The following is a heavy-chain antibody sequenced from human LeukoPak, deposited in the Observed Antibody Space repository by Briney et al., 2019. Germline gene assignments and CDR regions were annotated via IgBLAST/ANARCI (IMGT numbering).Heavy chain of an antibody. V-gene: IGHV3-9*01. CDR1: GFTFDDYA. CDR2: ISWNSGSI. Sequence: GGSLRLSCAASGFTFDDYAMHWVRQAPGKGLEWVSGISWNSGSIGYADSVKGRFTISRDNAKNSLYLQMNSLRAEDTALYYCAKGRSGYSSGWYGVWGQGTLVTVSS. D-gene: IGHD6-19*01. J-gene: IGHJ4*02. CDR3: AKGRSGYSSGWYGV.